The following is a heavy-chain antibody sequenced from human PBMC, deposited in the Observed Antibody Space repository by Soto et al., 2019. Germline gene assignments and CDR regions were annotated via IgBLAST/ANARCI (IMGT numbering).Heavy chain of an antibody. J-gene: IGHJ4*02. D-gene: IGHD2-15*01. Sequence: SQTLSLTCAICGDSVSNNGATWNWIRQSPSRGLEWLGRAYYRSRWRYDYATSVRGRITINPDTSKNQFSLQLNSVTPEDTAVYYCARDPPDFNSGFDYWGQGTLVTVSS. V-gene: IGHV6-1*01. CDR3: ARDPPDFNSGFDY. CDR2: AYYRSRWRY. CDR1: GDSVSNNGAT.